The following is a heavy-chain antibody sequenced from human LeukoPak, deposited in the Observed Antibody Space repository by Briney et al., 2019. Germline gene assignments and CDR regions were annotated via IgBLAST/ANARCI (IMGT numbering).Heavy chain of an antibody. V-gene: IGHV1-18*01. CDR1: GYTFTSYG. D-gene: IGHD3-10*01. CDR3: ARVGFTMVRGVILRGYYFDY. J-gene: IGHJ4*02. Sequence: ASVKVSCKASGYTFTSYGISWVRQAPGPGLEWMGWISAYNSNTNYAQKLQGRVTMTTDTSTSTAYMELRSLRSDDTAVYYCARVGFTMVRGVILRGYYFDYWGQGTLVTVSS. CDR2: ISAYNSNT.